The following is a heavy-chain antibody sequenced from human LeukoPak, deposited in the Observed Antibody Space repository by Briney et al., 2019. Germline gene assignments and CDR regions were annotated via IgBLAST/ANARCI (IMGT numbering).Heavy chain of an antibody. J-gene: IGHJ6*02. D-gene: IGHD2-15*01. Sequence: PGGSLRLSCAASGFTFSSYEMHWVCQAPGKGLEWISYISSSGSISYADSVKGRFTISRDNAKNSLYLQMNSLRVEDTAVYYCARGRDHYYGMDVWGQGTTVTVSS. CDR2: ISSSGSI. CDR3: ARGRDHYYGMDV. CDR1: GFTFSSYE. V-gene: IGHV3-48*03.